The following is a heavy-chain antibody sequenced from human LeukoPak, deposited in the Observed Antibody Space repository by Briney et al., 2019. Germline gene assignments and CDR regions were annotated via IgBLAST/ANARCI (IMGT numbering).Heavy chain of an antibody. D-gene: IGHD3-9*01. CDR1: GFTFSNAW. V-gene: IGHV3-15*01. J-gene: IGHJ3*02. CDR2: IKSKTDGGTT. CDR3: TAHLAGYYSAFGI. Sequence: GGSLRLSCAASGFTFSNAWMSWVRQAPGKGLEWVGRIKSKTDGGTTDYAAPVKGRFTISRDDSKNTLYLQMNSLKTEDTAVYYCTAHLAGYYSAFGIWGQGTMVTVSS.